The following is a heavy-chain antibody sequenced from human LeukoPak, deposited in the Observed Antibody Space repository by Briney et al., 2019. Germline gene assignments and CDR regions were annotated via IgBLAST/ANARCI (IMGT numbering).Heavy chain of an antibody. D-gene: IGHD5-12*01. V-gene: IGHV1-8*01. CDR2: MNPNSGNT. Sequence: ASVKVSCKASGYTFTSCDINWVRQATGQGLEWMGWMNPNSGNTGYAQKFQGRVTMTRNTSISTAYMELSSLRSEDTAVYYCARHLVAITKGDAFDIWGQGTMVTVSS. CDR1: GYTFTSCD. CDR3: ARHLVAITKGDAFDI. J-gene: IGHJ3*02.